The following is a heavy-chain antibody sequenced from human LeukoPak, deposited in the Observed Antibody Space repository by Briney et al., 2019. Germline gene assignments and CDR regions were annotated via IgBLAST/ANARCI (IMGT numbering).Heavy chain of an antibody. CDR3: ARVLPGADSSGYSGDNWFDP. J-gene: IGHJ5*02. D-gene: IGHD3-22*01. V-gene: IGHV4-30-2*01. CDR2: IYHGGST. Sequence: PSETLSLTCAVSGGSMSSGGYSWSWIRQPPGKGLEWIGYIYHGGSTYYNPSLKSRVTISVDRSKNQFSLKLNSVTAADTAVYYCARVLPGADSSGYSGDNWFDPWGQGTLVTVSS. CDR1: GGSMSSGGYS.